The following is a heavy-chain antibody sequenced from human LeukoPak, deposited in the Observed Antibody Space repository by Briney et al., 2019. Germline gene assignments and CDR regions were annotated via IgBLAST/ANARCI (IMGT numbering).Heavy chain of an antibody. V-gene: IGHV1-2*02. CDR2: INPNSGGT. Sequence: AASVKVSCKTSGYSFTDYYMHWVRQAPGQGLEWMGWINPNSGGTSSAQKFQGSVTMTRDTSITTVYMEVSWLTSDDTAIYYCARADRLHGGPYLIGPWGQGTLVTVSS. D-gene: IGHD2-21*01. J-gene: IGHJ5*02. CDR3: ARADRLHGGPYLIGP. CDR1: GYSFTDYY.